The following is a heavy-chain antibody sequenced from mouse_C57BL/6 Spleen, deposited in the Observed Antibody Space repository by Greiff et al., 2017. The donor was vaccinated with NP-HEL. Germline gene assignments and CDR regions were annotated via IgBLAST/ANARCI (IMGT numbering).Heavy chain of an antibody. CDR3: AAYVLFAY. CDR1: GFTFSSYA. CDR2: ISDGGSYT. Sequence: EVKLVESGGGLVKPGGSLKLSCAASGFTFSSYAMSWVRQTPEKRLEWVATISDGGSYTYYPDNVKGGFTISRDNAKNNLYLQMSHLKSEDTAMYYCAAYVLFAYWGQGTLVTVSA. V-gene: IGHV5-4*03. J-gene: IGHJ3*01.